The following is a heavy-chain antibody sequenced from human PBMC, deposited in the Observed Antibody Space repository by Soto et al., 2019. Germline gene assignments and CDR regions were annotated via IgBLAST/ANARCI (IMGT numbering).Heavy chain of an antibody. J-gene: IGHJ5*02. CDR3: ARVRDWFDP. D-gene: IGHD3-3*01. V-gene: IGHV4-34*01. CDR2: IDHSGYT. CDR1: GRSFRGYY. Sequence: SETLSLTCPLYGRSFRGYYWNWIRQPPGKGLEWIGEIDHSGYTNYNPSLKSRVTISVDTSKNQFSLRLTSVTAAYTAVYYCARVRDWFDPWGRGTLVTVSS.